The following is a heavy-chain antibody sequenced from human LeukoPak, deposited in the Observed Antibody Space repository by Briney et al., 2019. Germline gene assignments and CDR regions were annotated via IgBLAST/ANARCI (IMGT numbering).Heavy chain of an antibody. CDR2: ISGSGGST. CDR1: AFTFRSYA. CDR3: ARAPQGAPSFYFDY. V-gene: IGHV3-23*01. D-gene: IGHD1-26*01. Sequence: GGSLRLSCAASAFTFRSYAMSWVRQAPGQGLEWVSTISGSGGSTYYADSVKGRFTISRDNSKNTLYLQMNSLRAEGTAVYYCARAPQGAPSFYFDYWGQGTLVTVSS. J-gene: IGHJ4*02.